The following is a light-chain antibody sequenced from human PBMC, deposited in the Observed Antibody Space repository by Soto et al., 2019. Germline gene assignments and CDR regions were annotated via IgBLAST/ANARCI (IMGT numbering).Light chain of an antibody. CDR2: AAS. Sequence: DIQMTQSPSSLSASVGDRVTFTCRASQGINNYLAWYQQKPGKVPKLLIYAASTLQSGVPSRFSGSGSGSDCTLTISSVQSEDGGTYYGEKYNSSGFTFGPGTKVDIK. J-gene: IGKJ3*01. V-gene: IGKV1-27*01. CDR3: EKYNSSGFT. CDR1: QGINNY.